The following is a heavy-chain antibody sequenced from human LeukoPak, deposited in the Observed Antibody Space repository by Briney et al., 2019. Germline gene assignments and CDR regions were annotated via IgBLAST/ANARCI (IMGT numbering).Heavy chain of an antibody. Sequence: GGSLRLSCAASGFTFSNYAMSWVRQAPGKGLEWVSAISGSGDNTYYADSVKGRFTISRDNSKNTLYLQMNSLRAEDTAVYYCARQDTMVRGVIDYWGQGTLVTVSS. V-gene: IGHV3-23*01. CDR1: GFTFSNYA. J-gene: IGHJ4*02. CDR2: ISGSGDNT. CDR3: ARQDTMVRGVIDY. D-gene: IGHD3-10*01.